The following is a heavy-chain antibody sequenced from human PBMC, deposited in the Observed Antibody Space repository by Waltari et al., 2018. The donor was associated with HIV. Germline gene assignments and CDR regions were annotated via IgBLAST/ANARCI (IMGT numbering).Heavy chain of an antibody. Sequence: EVQLVESGGTLVQPGRSLRLSCSTSGFTFGELARIWVRQAPGKGLEWVGLIRTKTYGGTTEYAASVKGRFSISRDDSKSIAYLQMNSLKTEDTAVYFCSRQHDSSGYYTRGLFYFDYWGQGNLVTVSS. J-gene: IGHJ4*02. V-gene: IGHV3-49*04. CDR2: IRTKTYGGTT. CDR3: SRQHDSSGYYTRGLFYFDY. CDR1: GFTFGELA. D-gene: IGHD3-22*01.